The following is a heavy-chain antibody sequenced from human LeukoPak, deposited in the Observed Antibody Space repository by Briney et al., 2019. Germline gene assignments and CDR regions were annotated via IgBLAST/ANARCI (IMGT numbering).Heavy chain of an antibody. Sequence: PGGSLRLSCSTSGFTFSSYMMNWVPQSPGRGLEWVSGIIGSGSRTYYADSVKGRFTISRDNSKKTMYLQMNSLRAEDTAVYHCVKDRGNWNHQYFDFWGQGTLVTVSS. CDR2: IIGSGSRT. CDR3: VKDRGNWNHQYFDF. V-gene: IGHV3-23*01. D-gene: IGHD1-14*01. CDR1: GFTFSSYM. J-gene: IGHJ4*02.